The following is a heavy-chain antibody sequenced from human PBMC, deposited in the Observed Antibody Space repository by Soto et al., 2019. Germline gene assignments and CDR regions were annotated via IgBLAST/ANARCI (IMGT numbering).Heavy chain of an antibody. CDR1: GGSISSGGYY. V-gene: IGHV4-31*03. D-gene: IGHD3-22*01. CDR2: IYYSGST. J-gene: IGHJ3*02. Sequence: SETLSLTCTVSGGSISSGGYYWSWIRQHPGKGLEWIGYIYYSGSTYYNPSLKSRVTISVDTSKNQFSLKLSSVTAADTAVYYCARGGSSGYYTGAFDIWGQGTMVTVSS. CDR3: ARGGSSGYYTGAFDI.